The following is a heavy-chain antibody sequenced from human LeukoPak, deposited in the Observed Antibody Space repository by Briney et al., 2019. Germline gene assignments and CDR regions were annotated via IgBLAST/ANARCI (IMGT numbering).Heavy chain of an antibody. V-gene: IGHV3-53*01. D-gene: IGHD3-10*01. CDR1: GFIVSSNY. CDR3: AKGPNFGSWRAVHY. CDR2: IYSGGRT. J-gene: IGHJ4*02. Sequence: PGGSLRLSCAASGFIVSSNYMSWVRQAPGKGLEWVSVIYSGGRTYYADSVKGRFTISRDNSKNTLYLQMNSLRTDDTAIYYCAKGPNFGSWRAVHYWGQGSLVTVSS.